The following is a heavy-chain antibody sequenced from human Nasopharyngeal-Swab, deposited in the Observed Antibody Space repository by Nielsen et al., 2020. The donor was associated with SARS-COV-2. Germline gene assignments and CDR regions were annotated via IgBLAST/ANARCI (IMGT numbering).Heavy chain of an antibody. J-gene: IGHJ3*02. Sequence: GESLKISCAASGFTLSNYVMSWVRQAPGKGLEWVSAIRSADRTHYADSVKGRFTVTRDTSSNTLYLQMNSLRAEDTAVYFCAKDFSRVGANRMNWGDAFEIWGQGTMVTVSS. CDR2: IRSADRT. CDR1: GFTLSNYV. CDR3: AKDFSRVGANRMNWGDAFEI. V-gene: IGHV3-23*01. D-gene: IGHD1-26*01.